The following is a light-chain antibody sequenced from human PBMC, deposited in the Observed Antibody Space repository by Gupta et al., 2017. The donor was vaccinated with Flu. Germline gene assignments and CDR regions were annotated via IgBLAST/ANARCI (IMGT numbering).Light chain of an antibody. V-gene: IGLV2-14*01. Sequence: SALTQPASVSGSPGQSITISCTGTTSDVGGYNSVSWYQQRPGTAPNLMIYDVSNRHSGRANRVSGSKSGNTAALTISGLQAEDEADYYCSSYTSGSTIVVAFGGGTKLTVL. CDR3: SSYTSGSTIVVA. CDR1: TSDVGGYNS. CDR2: DVS. J-gene: IGLJ2*01.